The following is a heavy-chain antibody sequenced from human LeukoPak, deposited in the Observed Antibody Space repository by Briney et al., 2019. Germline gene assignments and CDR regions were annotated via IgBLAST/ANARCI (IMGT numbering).Heavy chain of an antibody. CDR3: ARANIVVVVAGYYYYMDV. D-gene: IGHD2-15*01. J-gene: IGHJ6*03. CDR2: INPNSGGT. Sequence: GASVKVSCKASGYTFTGYYMHWVRQAPGQGLEWMGWINPNSGGTNYAQKFQGRVTMTRDTSISTAYMELSRLRSDDTAVYYCARANIVVVVAGYYYYMDVWGKGTTVTISS. CDR1: GYTFTGYY. V-gene: IGHV1-2*02.